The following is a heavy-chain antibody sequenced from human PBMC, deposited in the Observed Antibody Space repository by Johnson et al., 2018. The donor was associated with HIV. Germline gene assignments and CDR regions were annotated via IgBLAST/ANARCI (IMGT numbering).Heavy chain of an antibody. CDR3: AGESPYYYDSSGRQHDAFDI. CDR1: GFTVSSNY. CDR2: INWNGGST. J-gene: IGHJ3*02. D-gene: IGHD3-22*01. V-gene: IGHV3-20*03. Sequence: AASGFTVSSNYMSWVRQAPGKGLEWVSRINWNGGSTGYADSVKGRFTISRDNAKNSVYLQMNTLRVEDTALYYCAGESPYYYDSSGRQHDAFDIWGQGTVVTVSS.